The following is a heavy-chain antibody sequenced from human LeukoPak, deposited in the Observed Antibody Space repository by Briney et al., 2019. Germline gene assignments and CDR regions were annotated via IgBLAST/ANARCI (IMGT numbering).Heavy chain of an antibody. Sequence: GGSLRLSCAASGYTFSRYEMKWVRQAPGGGLEWVAYSSGSGSTKYYTESVKGRFTISRENAKNSLDLRMNSLRAEDTAVYYCARLQGYNFDYWGQGTLVTASS. CDR1: GYTFSRYE. D-gene: IGHD5-24*01. V-gene: IGHV3-48*03. CDR3: ARLQGYNFDY. CDR2: SSGSGSTK. J-gene: IGHJ4*02.